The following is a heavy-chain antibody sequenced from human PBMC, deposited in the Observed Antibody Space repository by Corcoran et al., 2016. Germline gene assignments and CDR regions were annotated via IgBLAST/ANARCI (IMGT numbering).Heavy chain of an antibody. CDR3: ARESAPTIYGSGIRGWFDP. Sequence: QVQLQQWGAGLLKPSETLSLTCAVYGGSFSGYYWSWIRQPPGKGLEWIGEINHSGSTNYNPSLKSRVTISVDTSKNQFSLKLSSVTAADTAVYYGARESAPTIYGSGIRGWFDPWGQGTLVTVSS. J-gene: IGHJ5*02. CDR2: INHSGST. D-gene: IGHD3-10*01. V-gene: IGHV4-34*01. CDR1: GGSFSGYY.